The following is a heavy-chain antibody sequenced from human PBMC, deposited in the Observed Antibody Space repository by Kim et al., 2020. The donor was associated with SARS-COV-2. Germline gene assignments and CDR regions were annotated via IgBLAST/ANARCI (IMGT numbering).Heavy chain of an antibody. CDR3: ARSYSGYPYFDY. Sequence: NYAQKFQGRVTRTRDTSISTAYMELSRLRSDDTAVYYCARSYSGYPYFDYWGQGTLVTVSS. V-gene: IGHV1-2*02. D-gene: IGHD5-12*01. J-gene: IGHJ4*02.